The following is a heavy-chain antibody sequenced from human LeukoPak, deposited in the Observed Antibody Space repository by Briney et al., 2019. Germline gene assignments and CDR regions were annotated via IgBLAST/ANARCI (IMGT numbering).Heavy chain of an antibody. Sequence: GGSLRLSCAASGFTFSSYAMSGVRHAPGKGLEWVSAVSGSGGSTYYADSVKGRFTISRDNSKNTLYLQMNSLRAEDTAVYYCAKGVGYSSSWYAPTYWGQGTLVTVSS. V-gene: IGHV3-23*01. CDR3: AKGVGYSSSWYAPTY. D-gene: IGHD6-13*01. CDR1: GFTFSSYA. CDR2: VSGSGGST. J-gene: IGHJ4*02.